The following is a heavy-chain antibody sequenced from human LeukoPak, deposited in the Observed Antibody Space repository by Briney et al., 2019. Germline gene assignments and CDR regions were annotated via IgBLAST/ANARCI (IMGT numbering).Heavy chain of an antibody. J-gene: IGHJ4*02. D-gene: IGHD2-21*02. Sequence: PGGSLRLSCAASGFTFSTYWMSWVRQAPGKGLEWVANIKQDGSEKYYVDSVKGRLTISRDNAKNSLYLQMNSLRAEDTAVYYCAREPVVVTASGISDYWGQGTLVTVSS. CDR2: IKQDGSEK. CDR1: GFTFSTYW. CDR3: AREPVVVTASGISDY. V-gene: IGHV3-7*03.